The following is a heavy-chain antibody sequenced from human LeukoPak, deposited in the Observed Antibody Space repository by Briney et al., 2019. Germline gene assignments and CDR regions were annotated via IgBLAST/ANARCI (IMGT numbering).Heavy chain of an antibody. Sequence: GGSLRLSCAATGFTFSSYGMHWVRQAPGKGLEWVAVIWYDGSNKYYADSVKGRFTISRDNSKNTLYLQMNSPRAEDTAVYYCARSQWELDAGSDYWGQGTLVTVSS. CDR2: IWYDGSNK. J-gene: IGHJ4*02. CDR3: ARSQWELDAGSDY. V-gene: IGHV3-33*01. CDR1: GFTFSSYG. D-gene: IGHD1-26*01.